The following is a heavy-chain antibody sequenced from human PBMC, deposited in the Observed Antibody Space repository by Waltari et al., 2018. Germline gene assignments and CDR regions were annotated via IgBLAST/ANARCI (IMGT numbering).Heavy chain of an antibody. CDR1: GGTFSSYA. D-gene: IGHD1-1*01. Sequence: QVQLVQSGAEVKKPGSSVKVSCKASGGTFSSYAISWVRQTPEQGLEWMGGIIPIFVTANYAKKFQGRVTITANESTSTAYMELSSLRSEDTAVYYCARGSELERQVGFDYWGQGTLVTVSS. V-gene: IGHV1-69*01. CDR2: IIPIFVTA. J-gene: IGHJ4*02. CDR3: ARGSELERQVGFDY.